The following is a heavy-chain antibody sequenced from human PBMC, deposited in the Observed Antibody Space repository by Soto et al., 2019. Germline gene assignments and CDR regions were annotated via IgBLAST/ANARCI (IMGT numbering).Heavy chain of an antibody. J-gene: IGHJ4*02. CDR2: IYYSGST. V-gene: IGHV4-39*01. CDR3: ARHWSYCSGGSCSYAY. CDR1: GGSISSSSYY. D-gene: IGHD2-15*01. Sequence: QLQLQESGPGLVKPSETLSLTCTVSGGSISSSSYYWGWIRQPPGKGLEWIGSIYYSGSTYYNPSLNSRVTISVDTSKNQFSLKLSSVTAADTAVYYCARHWSYCSGGSCSYAYWGQGTLVTVSS.